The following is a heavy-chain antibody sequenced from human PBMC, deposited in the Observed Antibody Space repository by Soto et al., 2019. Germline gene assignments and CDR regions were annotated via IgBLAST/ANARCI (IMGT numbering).Heavy chain of an antibody. CDR2: IYYSGST. CDR3: ARWAVAGRKGNYYYGMEV. J-gene: IGHJ6*02. V-gene: IGHV4-30-4*01. Sequence: SETLSLTCTVSGDSIRSVHHYWSWIRQPPGKGLEWIGYIYYSGSTYYSPSLKSRVTISLDTSKKQFSLKPISANAADTAVYYCARWAVAGRKGNYYYGMEVWGQGTTVTVSS. CDR1: GDSIRSVHHY. D-gene: IGHD6-19*01.